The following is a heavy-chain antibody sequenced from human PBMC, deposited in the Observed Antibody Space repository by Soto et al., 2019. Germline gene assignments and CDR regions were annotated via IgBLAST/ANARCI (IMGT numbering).Heavy chain of an antibody. J-gene: IGHJ2*01. CDR3: ARDGAYCGGDCYSLWYFDL. D-gene: IGHD2-21*02. Sequence: EVQLVESGGGLVQPGGSLRLSCEASGLTFSSYWMHWVRQAPGKGLVWVSRINRDGSSTSYADSVKGRFTISRDNAKNTLSLQMNSLSAEDTAVYYCARDGAYCGGDCYSLWYFDLWGRGTLVTVSS. CDR1: GLTFSSYW. CDR2: INRDGSST. V-gene: IGHV3-74*01.